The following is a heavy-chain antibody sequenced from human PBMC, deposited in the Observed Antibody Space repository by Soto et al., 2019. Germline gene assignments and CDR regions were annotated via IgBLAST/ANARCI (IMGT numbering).Heavy chain of an antibody. CDR3: ARDQRVPAANPPSAFDI. CDR1: GGSISSYY. CDR2: IYTSGST. D-gene: IGHD2-2*01. Sequence: QVQLQESGPGLVKPSETLSLTCTVSGGSISSYYWSWIRQPAGKGLEWIGRIYTSGSTNYNPSLKSRGTMSVDTSKNQFSLKLSSVTAADTAVYYCARDQRVPAANPPSAFDIWGQGTMVTVSS. V-gene: IGHV4-4*07. J-gene: IGHJ3*02.